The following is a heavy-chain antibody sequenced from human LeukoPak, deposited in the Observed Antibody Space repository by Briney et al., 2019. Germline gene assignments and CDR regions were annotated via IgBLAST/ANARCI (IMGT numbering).Heavy chain of an antibody. CDR1: GYTFTTYY. V-gene: IGHV1-46*01. Sequence: ASVKVSCKASGYTFTTYYIHWVRQAPGQGLEWMGIINPSGGSTSYAQKFQGRVTMTRDTSTNTVYMELRSLRSDDTAVYYCARDSEWELSAFDIWGQGTMVTVSS. J-gene: IGHJ3*02. D-gene: IGHD1-26*01. CDR2: INPSGGST. CDR3: ARDSEWELSAFDI.